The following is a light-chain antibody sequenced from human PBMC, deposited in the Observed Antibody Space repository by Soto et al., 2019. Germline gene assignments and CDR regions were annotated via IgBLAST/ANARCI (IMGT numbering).Light chain of an antibody. CDR2: GAS. Sequence: EFVLTQSPATLSVSPGERATLSCRASQRLSSNYLAWFQQKPGQAPRLLIYGASNRATGIPDRFSGSGSGTDFTLTISRLEPEDFAVYYCQQYGSSGTFGQGTKVDIK. J-gene: IGKJ1*01. V-gene: IGKV3-20*01. CDR3: QQYGSSGT. CDR1: QRLSSNY.